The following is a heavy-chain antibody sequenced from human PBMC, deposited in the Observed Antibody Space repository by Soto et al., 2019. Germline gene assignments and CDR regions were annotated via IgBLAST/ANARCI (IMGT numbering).Heavy chain of an antibody. CDR1: GYTLTALS. V-gene: IGHV1-24*01. CDR2: FDPENSET. Sequence: QVQLVQSGAEVKKPGASVKVSCKVSGYTLTALSMHWVRQAPGKGLEWMGGFDPENSETNYAQKFQGRVTMTEDTSTDTAYMELSSLRSDDTAIYFCATFTMVRGATNRNDYYYMDVWGEGTTVTVSS. J-gene: IGHJ6*03. D-gene: IGHD3-10*01. CDR3: ATFTMVRGATNRNDYYYMDV.